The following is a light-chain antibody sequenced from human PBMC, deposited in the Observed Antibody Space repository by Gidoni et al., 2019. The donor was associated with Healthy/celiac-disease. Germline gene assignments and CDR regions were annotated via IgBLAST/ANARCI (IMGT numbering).Light chain of an antibody. CDR3: QQRSNWR. V-gene: IGKV3-11*01. Sequence: EIVSTQSPATLSLSPGERATPSCRASQSVSSYLAWYQQKPGQAPRLLIYDASNRATGIPARFSGSGSGTDFTLTISSLEPEDFAVYYCQQRSNWRFGQGTKVEIK. CDR2: DAS. CDR1: QSVSSY. J-gene: IGKJ1*01.